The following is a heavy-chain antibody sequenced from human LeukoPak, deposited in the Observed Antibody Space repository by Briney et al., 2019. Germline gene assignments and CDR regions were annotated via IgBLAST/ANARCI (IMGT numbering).Heavy chain of an antibody. CDR1: GFTFSSYG. CDR3: AKDWDYYGSGSYSDY. Sequence: PGGSLRLFCAASGFTFSSYGMHWVRQAPAKGLEWVAVIWYDGSNKYYADSVKGRFTISRDNSKNTLYLQMNSLRAEDTAVYYCAKDWDYYGSGSYSDYWGQGTLVAVSP. CDR2: IWYDGSNK. V-gene: IGHV3-33*06. J-gene: IGHJ4*02. D-gene: IGHD3-10*01.